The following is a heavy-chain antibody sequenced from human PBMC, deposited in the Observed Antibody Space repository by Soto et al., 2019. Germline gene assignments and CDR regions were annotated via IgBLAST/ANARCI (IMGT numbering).Heavy chain of an antibody. Sequence: GGSLILSCAASGFTFSSYAMSWVRQAPGKGLEWVSAISGSGGSTYYADSVKGRFTISRDNSKNTLYLQMNSLRAEDTAVYYCAKMAMIVVVIKKNYFDYWGQGTLVTVSS. J-gene: IGHJ4*02. D-gene: IGHD3-22*01. V-gene: IGHV3-23*01. CDR3: AKMAMIVVVIKKNYFDY. CDR1: GFTFSSYA. CDR2: ISGSGGST.